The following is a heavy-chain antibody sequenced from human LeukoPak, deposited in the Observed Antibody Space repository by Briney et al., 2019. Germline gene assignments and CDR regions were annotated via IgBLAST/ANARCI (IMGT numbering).Heavy chain of an antibody. Sequence: ASVKVSCKVSGYTFSNYGIYWVRQAPGQGLEWMGWISAYNGNTNSAQKIRGRVAMTTDTSTNTAYMELKSLRSDDTAVYYCARGEDYYGSGSFDYWGQGTLVTVSS. CDR1: GYTFSNYG. CDR2: ISAYNGNT. CDR3: ARGEDYYGSGSFDY. J-gene: IGHJ4*02. D-gene: IGHD3-10*01. V-gene: IGHV1-18*01.